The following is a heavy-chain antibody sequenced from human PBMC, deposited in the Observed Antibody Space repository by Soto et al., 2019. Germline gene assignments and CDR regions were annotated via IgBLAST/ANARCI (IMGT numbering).Heavy chain of an antibody. D-gene: IGHD3-22*01. CDR1: GFSLNTGDMR. CDR2: IDWDDTK. V-gene: IGHV2-70*04. J-gene: IGHJ3*02. Sequence: SGPTLVNPTQTLTLTCTFSGFSLNTGDMRVTWIRQPPGKALEWLARIDWDDTKFYSATLRTRLSISKDTSKNQVVLTMTNVDPADTGTYYCARNFFTGAYNYDTSGYFPLDIRGQGTGVTV. CDR3: ARNFFTGAYNYDTSGYFPLDI.